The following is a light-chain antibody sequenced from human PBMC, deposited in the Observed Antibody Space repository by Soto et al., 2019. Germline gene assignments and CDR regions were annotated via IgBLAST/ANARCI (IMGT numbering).Light chain of an antibody. CDR3: QQYGRP. Sequence: EIVLTQSPGTLSLSPGERATLSCRASQSVTSDYLAWYQQKPGQAPRLLIHAASSRATGIPDRFSGSGSGTDFTLTISRLEHADFGVYYCQQYGRPFGQGTKVEIK. CDR1: QSVTSDY. J-gene: IGKJ1*01. V-gene: IGKV3-20*01. CDR2: AAS.